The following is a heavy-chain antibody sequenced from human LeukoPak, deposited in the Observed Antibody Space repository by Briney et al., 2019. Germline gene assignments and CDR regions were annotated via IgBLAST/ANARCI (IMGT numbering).Heavy chain of an antibody. Sequence: ASVKVSCKASGYTFTSYGIRWVRQAPGQGLEWMGWISAYNGNTNYAQKLQGRVTMTTDTSTSTAYMELRSLRSDDTAVYYCARDPHIWVGELSQINWFDPWGQGTLVTVSS. CDR1: GYTFTSYG. CDR3: ARDPHIWVGELSQINWFDP. V-gene: IGHV1-18*01. J-gene: IGHJ5*02. D-gene: IGHD3-10*01. CDR2: ISAYNGNT.